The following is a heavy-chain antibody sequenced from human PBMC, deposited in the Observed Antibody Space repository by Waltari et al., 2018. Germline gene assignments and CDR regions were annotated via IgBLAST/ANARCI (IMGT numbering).Heavy chain of an antibody. CDR1: GFTFSSYD. V-gene: IGHV3-13*01. CDR3: ARATTYAFDI. Sequence: EVQLVESGGGLVQPGGSLRLSCAASGFTFSSYDMHWVRQATGKGLEGVSAIGTAGDTYYLGAVKGRFTISRENAKNSLYLQMNSLRAGDTAMYYCARATTYAFDIWGQGTMVTVSS. CDR2: IGTAGDT. J-gene: IGHJ3*02.